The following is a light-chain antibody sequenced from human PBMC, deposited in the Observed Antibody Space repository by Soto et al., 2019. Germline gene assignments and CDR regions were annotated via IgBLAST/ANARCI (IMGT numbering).Light chain of an antibody. CDR3: SSYASSRTYG. CDR2: DVS. Sequence: QSVLTQPASVSGSPGQSITISCTGTSSDVGGYNYVSWYQQHPGKAPKLMLYDVSNRPSGVSNRFSGSKSGNSASLTISGLQAEDEADYYCSSYASSRTYGFGTGTKVTVL. J-gene: IGLJ1*01. V-gene: IGLV2-14*03. CDR1: SSDVGGYNY.